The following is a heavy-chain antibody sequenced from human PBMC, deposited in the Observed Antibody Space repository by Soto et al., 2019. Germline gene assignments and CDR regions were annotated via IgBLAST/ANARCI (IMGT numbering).Heavy chain of an antibody. J-gene: IGHJ5*02. D-gene: IGHD4-4*01. V-gene: IGHV3-23*01. Sequence: EVQLLESGGGLVQPGGSLRLSCAASGFTFSSYAMSWVRQAPGKGLEWGSAISGSGGSTYYADSVKGRFTISRDNSKNTLYLQMNSLRAEDTAVYYCAKVLYAMTTGELNGFDPWGQGTLVTVSS. CDR1: GFTFSSYA. CDR3: AKVLYAMTTGELNGFDP. CDR2: ISGSGGST.